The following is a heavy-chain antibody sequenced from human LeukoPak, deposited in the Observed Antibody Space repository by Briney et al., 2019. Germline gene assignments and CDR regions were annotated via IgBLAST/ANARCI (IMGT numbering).Heavy chain of an antibody. V-gene: IGHV1-69*16. D-gene: IGHD4-17*01. CDR2: IIPNLGTA. J-gene: IGHJ4*02. CDR3: GSLPGGGHGDDAY. CDR1: GGSFSSYS. Sequence: GSSVKVSCKDSGGSFSSYSISWVRQAPGQGLEWTGGIIPNLGTANYAQKFQGRVTITTDESTSTAYMELSRLRSEDTAVYYCGSLPGGGHGDDAYWGQGTLVTVSS.